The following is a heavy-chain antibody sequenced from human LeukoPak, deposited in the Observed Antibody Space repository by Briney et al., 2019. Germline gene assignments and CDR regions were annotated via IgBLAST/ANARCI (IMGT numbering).Heavy chain of an antibody. CDR1: GFTFDDYG. J-gene: IGHJ4*02. D-gene: IGHD6-19*01. CDR2: INSDGNYT. V-gene: IGHV3-74*01. CDR3: AREYSSGWTSDY. Sequence: GGSLRLSCAASGFTFDDYGMSWVRQAPGKGLVWVSRINSDGNYTTYADSVKGRFTISRDNAKNTLSLQMNSLRAEDTAVYYCAREYSSGWTSDYWGQGTLVTVSS.